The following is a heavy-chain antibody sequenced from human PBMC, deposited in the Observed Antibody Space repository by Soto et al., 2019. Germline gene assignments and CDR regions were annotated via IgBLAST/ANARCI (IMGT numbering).Heavy chain of an antibody. Sequence: QVQLIQSEGEVKKPGSSVRVSCKASGGLFGRHGFSWVRQAPGPRVEWVGGFNPIFRTLTYTEKFQARVRIAADESTNTVYLDLSSLTSEDTAVYYCVRDRRIYYSDPHDEFVASDYEVWGQGTMVSVSS. CDR1: GGLFGRHG. D-gene: IGHD3-22*01. CDR2: FNPIFRTL. V-gene: IGHV1-69*01. CDR3: VRDRRIYYSDPHDEFVASDYEV. J-gene: IGHJ3*01.